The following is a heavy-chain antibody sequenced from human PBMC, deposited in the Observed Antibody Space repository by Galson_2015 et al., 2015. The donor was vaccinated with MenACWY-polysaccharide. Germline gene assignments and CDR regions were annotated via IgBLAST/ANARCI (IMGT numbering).Heavy chain of an antibody. Sequence: SLRLSCAASGFTFSLYWMQWFLQAPGKGLEWLSRINSDGSITSYADSVKGRFTISRDNAKNTVYLQMNSLGAEDTALYYCTSRFIVVAGQDFDYWGQGSLVTVSS. CDR1: GFTFSLYW. CDR2: INSDGSIT. CDR3: TSRFIVVAGQDFDY. J-gene: IGHJ4*02. D-gene: IGHD6-19*01. V-gene: IGHV3-74*01.